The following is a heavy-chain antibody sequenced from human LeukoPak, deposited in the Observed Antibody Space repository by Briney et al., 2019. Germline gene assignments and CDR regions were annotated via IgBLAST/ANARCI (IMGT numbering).Heavy chain of an antibody. CDR3: ARGGRRYCSGGSCYSFDY. J-gene: IGHJ4*02. CDR2: INHSGST. CDR1: GGSFRGYY. V-gene: IGHV4-34*01. Sequence: SETLALTCAVYGGSFRGYYWSWIRQPPGKGLEWIGEINHSGSTNYNPSLKSRVTISVDTSKNQFSLKLSSVTAADTAVYYCARGGRRYCSGGSCYSFDYWGQGTLVTVSS. D-gene: IGHD2-15*01.